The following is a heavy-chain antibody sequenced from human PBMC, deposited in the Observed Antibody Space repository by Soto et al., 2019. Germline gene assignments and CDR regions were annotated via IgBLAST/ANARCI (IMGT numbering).Heavy chain of an antibody. CDR1: GGTFSSYA. J-gene: IGHJ2*01. V-gene: IGHV1-69*01. D-gene: IGHD3-22*01. CDR2: IIPIFCTA. CDR3: ARTGPYDSSGYYVEWYFDL. Sequence: QVQLVQSGAEVKKPGSSVKVSCKASGGTFSSYAISWVRQAPGQGLEWMGGIIPIFCTANYAQRFQGRVTITADESTSTVYMELSSLISEETAVYYCARTGPYDSSGYYVEWYFDLWGRGTLVTVSS.